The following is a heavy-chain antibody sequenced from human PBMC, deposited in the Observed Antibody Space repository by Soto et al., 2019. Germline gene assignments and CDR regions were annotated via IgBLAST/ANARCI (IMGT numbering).Heavy chain of an antibody. Sequence: GASVKVSCKASGYTFTGYYMHWVRQAPGQGLEWMGWINPNSGGTNYAQKFQGRVTMTRDTSISTAYMELSRLRSDDTAVYYCARGVGYCSSTSCPYNWFDPWGQGTLVTVS. V-gene: IGHV1-2*02. D-gene: IGHD2-2*01. CDR2: INPNSGGT. CDR1: GYTFTGYY. CDR3: ARGVGYCSSTSCPYNWFDP. J-gene: IGHJ5*02.